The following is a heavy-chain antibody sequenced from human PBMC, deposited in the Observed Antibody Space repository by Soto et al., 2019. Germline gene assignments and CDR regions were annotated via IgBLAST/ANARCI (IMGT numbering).Heavy chain of an antibody. CDR1: GFTFSSNS. CDR2: ISSGSSYI. Sequence: EVQLVESGGGLVEPGGSLRLSCAASGFTFSSNSMNWVRQAPGKGLEWVASISSGSSYIYYADSLKGRFTISRDNAKKSMYLQMNSLRVDDTAVYHCTTGRDGYKRADYWGQGTLVTVSS. CDR3: TTGRDGYKRADY. V-gene: IGHV3-21*01. J-gene: IGHJ4*02. D-gene: IGHD5-12*01.